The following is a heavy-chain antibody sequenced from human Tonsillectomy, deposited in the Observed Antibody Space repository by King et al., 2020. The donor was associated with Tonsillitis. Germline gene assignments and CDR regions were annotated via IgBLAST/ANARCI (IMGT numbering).Heavy chain of an antibody. CDR3: CRHRDSRGPLYGLDV. D-gene: IGHD2-15*01. J-gene: IGHJ6*02. CDR2: IRTKTFSYAT. CDR1: GFIFTGAA. V-gene: IGHV3-73*02. Sequence: EVQLVESGGGLVQPGGSLKLSCAASGFIFTGAAVNWVRQAPGKGLEWVGRIRTKTFSYATQYAPSLEGRVTMSRDDSTSTAYLEVRGLKSEDTAHYYCCRHRDSRGPLYGLDVWGPGATVAVSS.